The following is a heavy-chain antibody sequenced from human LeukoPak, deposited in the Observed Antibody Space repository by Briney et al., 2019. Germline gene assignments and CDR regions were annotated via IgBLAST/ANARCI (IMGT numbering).Heavy chain of an antibody. V-gene: IGHV3-9*01. CDR1: GFTFDDYA. Sequence: GGSLRLSCAASGFTFDDYAMHWVRQAPGKGLEWVSGISWNSGSIGYADSVKGRFTISRDNAKNSLYLQMNSLRAEDTALYYCARQVVVVAATDWFDPWGQGTLVTVPS. CDR2: ISWNSGSI. D-gene: IGHD2-15*01. J-gene: IGHJ5*02. CDR3: ARQVVVVAATDWFDP.